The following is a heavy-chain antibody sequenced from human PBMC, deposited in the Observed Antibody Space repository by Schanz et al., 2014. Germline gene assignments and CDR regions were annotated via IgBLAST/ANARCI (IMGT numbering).Heavy chain of an antibody. D-gene: IGHD3-9*01. CDR1: GGTFNSYT. CDR3: ARVQDDILTGSEYYYGMDV. J-gene: IGHJ6*02. Sequence: QVQLVQSGAEVKKPGSSMKVSCKASGGTFNSYTINWVRQAPGQGLEWMGWISAYNGNTNYAQKLQGRVTMTTDTSTSTAYMELRSLRSDDTAVYYCARVQDDILTGSEYYYGMDVWGQGTTVTVSS. CDR2: ISAYNGNT. V-gene: IGHV1-18*01.